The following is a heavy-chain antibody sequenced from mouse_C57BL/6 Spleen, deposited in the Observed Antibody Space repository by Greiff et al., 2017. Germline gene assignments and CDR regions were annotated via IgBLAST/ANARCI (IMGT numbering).Heavy chain of an antibody. V-gene: IGHV1-53*01. CDR3: ARWGYGNYGFDY. Sequence: QVQLQQPGTELVKPGASVKLSCKASGYTFTSYWMHWVKQRPGQGLEWIGNINPSNGGTNYNEKFKSKATLTVDKSSSTAYLQLSSLTSEDSAVYYCARWGYGNYGFDYWGQGTTLTVSS. J-gene: IGHJ2*01. CDR2: INPSNGGT. D-gene: IGHD2-10*02. CDR1: GYTFTSYW.